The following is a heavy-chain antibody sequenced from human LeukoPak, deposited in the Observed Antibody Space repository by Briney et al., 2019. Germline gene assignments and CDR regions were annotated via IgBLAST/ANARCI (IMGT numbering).Heavy chain of an antibody. CDR3: AKSSYDILTGPHFQH. D-gene: IGHD3-9*01. Sequence: GGSLRLSCVASGFTFSSYAMSWVRQAPGKGLEWVAVISYDGSNKYYADSVKGRFTISRDNSKNTLYLQMNSLRAEDTAVYYCAKSSYDILTGPHFQHWGQGTLVTVSS. CDR2: ISYDGSNK. V-gene: IGHV3-30*18. CDR1: GFTFSSYA. J-gene: IGHJ1*01.